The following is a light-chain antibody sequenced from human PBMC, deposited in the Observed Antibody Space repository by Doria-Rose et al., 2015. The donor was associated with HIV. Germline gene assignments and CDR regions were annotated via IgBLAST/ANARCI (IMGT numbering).Light chain of an antibody. CDR3: QQYYDTPS. CDR1: QSLLYTSKNY. V-gene: IGKV4-1*01. CDR2: WAS. Sequence: VLTQPPESLGMSLGERATLNCKSNQSLLYTSKNYLAWYQQKPGQPPKLLIYWASTRQSGVPARCSGSGSGTDFTLTISSLEAEDVAVYYCQQYYDTPSFGPGTTVDIK. J-gene: IGKJ3*01.